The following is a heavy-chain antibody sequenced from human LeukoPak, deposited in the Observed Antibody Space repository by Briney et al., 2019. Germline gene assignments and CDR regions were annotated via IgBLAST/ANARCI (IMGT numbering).Heavy chain of an antibody. Sequence: GGSLRLSCAASGFTFSNSAMSWVRQAPGKRLEWVSSISGSGVNTYHADSVKGRFTIFRDNSKNTLYLQMNSLRVEDTAVYYCAKEIVPPSGYYFDYWGQGTLVTVSS. CDR3: AKEIVPPSGYYFDY. D-gene: IGHD6-6*01. CDR2: ISGSGVNT. CDR1: GFTFSNSA. V-gene: IGHV3-23*01. J-gene: IGHJ4*02.